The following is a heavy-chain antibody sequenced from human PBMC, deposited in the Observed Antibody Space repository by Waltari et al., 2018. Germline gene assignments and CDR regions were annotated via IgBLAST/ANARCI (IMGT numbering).Heavy chain of an antibody. J-gene: IGHJ4*02. Sequence: VQLVESGGGLVQPGGSLRLSWAAPGLGLSTFRMNWVRQAPGRGLEWVSYISSSGSTIYYADSVKGRFTISRDSAKNSLYLQMNSLRDEDTAVYYCARVVARDWGQGTLVTVSS. V-gene: IGHV3-48*02. CDR3: ARVVARD. CDR2: ISSSGSTI. CDR1: GLGLSTFR.